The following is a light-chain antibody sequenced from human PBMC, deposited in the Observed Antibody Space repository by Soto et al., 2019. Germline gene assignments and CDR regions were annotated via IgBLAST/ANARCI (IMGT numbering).Light chain of an antibody. Sequence: QSALTQPASVSGSPGQSITISCTGTSSDIGTYNLVSWYQHYPGKAPKLMIYEGIKRPSGVSNRFSGSKSGNTASLTISGLQAEDEADYYCCSYVGSTTYVFGTGTKLTVL. CDR2: EGI. CDR3: CSYVGSTTYV. CDR1: SSDIGTYNL. V-gene: IGLV2-23*01. J-gene: IGLJ1*01.